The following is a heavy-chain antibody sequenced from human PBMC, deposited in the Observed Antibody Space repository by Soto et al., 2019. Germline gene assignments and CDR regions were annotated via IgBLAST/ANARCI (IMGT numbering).Heavy chain of an antibody. V-gene: IGHV4-30-4*01. CDR2: IYYSGST. Sequence: SETLSLTCTVSGASISSGDYFWSWIRQPPGKGLEWIGYIYYSGSTYYNPSLKSRVTISVDTSKNQFSLKLSSVTAADTAVYYCARAPANNYYDSSGYDYWGQGTLVTVSS. CDR1: GASISSGDYF. J-gene: IGHJ4*02. CDR3: ARAPANNYYDSSGYDY. D-gene: IGHD3-22*01.